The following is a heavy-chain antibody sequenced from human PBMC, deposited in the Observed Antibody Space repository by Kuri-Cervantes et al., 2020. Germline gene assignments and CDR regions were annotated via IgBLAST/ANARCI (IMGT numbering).Heavy chain of an antibody. D-gene: IGHD6-13*01. CDR1: GYTFTGYY. V-gene: IGHV7-4-1*01. Sequence: ASVKVSCKASGYTFTGYYMHWVRQAPGQGLEWMGWINTNTGNPTYAQGFTGRFVFSLDTSVSTAYLQICSLEAEDTAVYYCARDPNYSSSWYEFDYWGQGTLVTVSS. CDR3: ARDPNYSSSWYEFDY. J-gene: IGHJ4*02. CDR2: INTNTGNP.